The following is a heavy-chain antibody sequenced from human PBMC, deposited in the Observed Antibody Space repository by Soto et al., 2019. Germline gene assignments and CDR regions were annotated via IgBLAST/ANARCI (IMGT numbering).Heavy chain of an antibody. D-gene: IGHD2-2*01. Sequence: SETLSLTCTVSGGSISSGGYYWSWIRQHPGKGLEWIGYIYYSGSTYYNPSLKSRVTISVDTSKNQFSLKLSSVTAADTAVYYCARDRRRYCSSTSCYEGVNFDYWGQGTLVTVSS. CDR1: GGSISSGGYY. V-gene: IGHV4-31*03. CDR2: IYYSGST. CDR3: ARDRRRYCSSTSCYEGVNFDY. J-gene: IGHJ4*02.